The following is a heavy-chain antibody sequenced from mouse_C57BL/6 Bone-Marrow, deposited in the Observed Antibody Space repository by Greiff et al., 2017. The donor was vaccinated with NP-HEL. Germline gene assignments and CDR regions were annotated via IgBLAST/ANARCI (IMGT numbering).Heavy chain of an antibody. V-gene: IGHV1-52*01. J-gene: IGHJ1*03. CDR2: IDPSDSET. D-gene: IGHD1-1*01. CDR1: GYTFTSYW. CDR3: ARSDYYGSSYGYFDV. Sequence: QVQLQQPGAELVRPGSSVKLSCKASGYTFTSYWMHWVKQRPIQGLEWIGNIDPSDSETHYNQKFKDKATLTVDKSSSTAYMQLSSLTSEDSSVYYWARSDYYGSSYGYFDVWGTGTTVTVSS.